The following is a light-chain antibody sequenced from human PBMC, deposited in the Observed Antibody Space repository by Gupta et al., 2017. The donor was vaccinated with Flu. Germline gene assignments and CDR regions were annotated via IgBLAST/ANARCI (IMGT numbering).Light chain of an antibody. CDR3: SSYTSSSTFYV. CDR1: NSDVGGSNY. J-gene: IGLJ1*01. Sequence: QSALTQPASVSGSPGQSITISCTGTNSDVGGSNYVSWYQQHPGKAPKLMLYDVSNRPSGVSSRFSGSKSGNTASLTISGLQAEDETDYYCSSYTSSSTFYVFGTGTKVTVL. CDR2: DVS. V-gene: IGLV2-14*01.